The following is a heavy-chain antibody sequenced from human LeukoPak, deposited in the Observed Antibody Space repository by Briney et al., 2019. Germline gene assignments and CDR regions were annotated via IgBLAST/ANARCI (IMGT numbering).Heavy chain of an antibody. CDR1: GFTFSSYG. V-gene: IGHV3-23*01. CDR2: ISGSGGST. D-gene: IGHD3-22*01. J-gene: IGHJ4*02. Sequence: GGSLRLSCAASGFTFSSYGMHWVRQAPGKGLEWVSAISGSGGSTYYADSVKGRFTISRDNSKNTLYLQMNSLRAEDTAVYYCAKDAKTYYYDSSGDYWAREPWSPSPQ. CDR3: AKDAKTYYYDSSGDY.